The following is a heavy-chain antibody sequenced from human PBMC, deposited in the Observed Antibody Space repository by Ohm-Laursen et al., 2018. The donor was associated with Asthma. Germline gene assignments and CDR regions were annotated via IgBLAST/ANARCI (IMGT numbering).Heavy chain of an antibody. CDR1: GFTFSSYG. D-gene: IGHD5-24*01. CDR3: ARAQRWLQKPGY. Sequence: SLRLSCAASGFTFSSYGMHWVRQAPGKGLEWVAVISKDGSNKYYAESVKGRFTISRDNAKNSLYLQMNSLRAEDTAVYYCARAQRWLQKPGYWGQGTLVTVSS. V-gene: IGHV3-30*03. J-gene: IGHJ4*02. CDR2: ISKDGSNK.